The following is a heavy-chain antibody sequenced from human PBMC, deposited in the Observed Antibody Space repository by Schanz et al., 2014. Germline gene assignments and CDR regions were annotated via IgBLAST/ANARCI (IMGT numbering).Heavy chain of an antibody. CDR1: GFTVSANY. Sequence: VQLVESGGGLVKPGESLRLSCAVSGFTVSANYMIWVRQPPGKGLEWIGYIYDGGSTYYNPSLKSRVTISVDTSKNQFSLRLSSVTAADTAVYYCARARSWPDYWGQGTLVTVSS. D-gene: IGHD6-13*01. CDR2: IYDGGST. V-gene: IGHV4-59*02. CDR3: ARARSWPDY. J-gene: IGHJ4*02.